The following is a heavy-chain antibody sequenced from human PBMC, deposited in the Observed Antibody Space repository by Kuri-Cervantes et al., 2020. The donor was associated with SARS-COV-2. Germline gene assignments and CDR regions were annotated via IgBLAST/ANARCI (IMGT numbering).Heavy chain of an antibody. CDR1: GFTFSSYS. J-gene: IGHJ6*03. CDR3: ARMSYGDFPPSYYYYMDV. D-gene: IGHD4-17*01. Sequence: GESLKISCAASGFTFSSYSMNWVRQAPGKGLEWVSSISSSSSYIYYADPVKGRFTISRDNAKNSLYLQMNSLRAEDTAVYYCARMSYGDFPPSYYYYMDVWGKGTTVTVAS. CDR2: ISSSSSYI. V-gene: IGHV3-21*01.